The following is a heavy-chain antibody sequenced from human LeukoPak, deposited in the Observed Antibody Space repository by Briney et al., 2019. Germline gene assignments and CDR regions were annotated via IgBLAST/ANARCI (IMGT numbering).Heavy chain of an antibody. Sequence: SVKVSCKASGGTFSSYAISWVRQAPGQELEWMGRIIPILGIANYAQKFQGRVTITADKSTSTAYMELSSLRSEDTAVYYCARDRGLASPGGRNWFDPWGQGTLVTVSS. CDR3: ARDRGLASPGGRNWFDP. D-gene: IGHD3/OR15-3a*01. CDR2: IIPILGIA. V-gene: IGHV1-69*04. CDR1: GGTFSSYA. J-gene: IGHJ5*02.